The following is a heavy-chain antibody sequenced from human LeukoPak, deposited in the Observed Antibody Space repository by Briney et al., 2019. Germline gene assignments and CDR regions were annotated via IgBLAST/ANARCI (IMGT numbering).Heavy chain of an antibody. J-gene: IGHJ4*02. CDR3: ASGSSVVNAPIPDY. CDR1: GFTFSSYG. Sequence: GGSLRLSCAASGFTFSSYGMNWVRQAPGKGLEWVSSIICDGSYIFYADSVKGRFTISRDNPKDSLYLQMNSLRAEDTAVYYCASGSSVVNAPIPDYWGQGTLVTVSS. CDR2: IICDGSYI. V-gene: IGHV3-21*01. D-gene: IGHD2-21*01.